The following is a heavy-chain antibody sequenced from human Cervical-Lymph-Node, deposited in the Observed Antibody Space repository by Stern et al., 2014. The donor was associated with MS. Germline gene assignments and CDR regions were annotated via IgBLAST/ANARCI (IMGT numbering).Heavy chain of an antibody. J-gene: IGHJ3*01. CDR3: RAGSDAFDV. D-gene: IGHD6-13*01. CDR1: GYTFTNYA. V-gene: IGHV1-18*01. CDR2: IGTNIGNT. Sequence: VQLVESGAEVKKPGASVKVSCKASGYTFTNYAISWVRQAHGQGLEWMGWIGTNIGNTNDAQRFQGRVTLATDTSTNTVYMELRSLRSDDTAMYYCRAGSDAFDVWGQGTMVTVSS.